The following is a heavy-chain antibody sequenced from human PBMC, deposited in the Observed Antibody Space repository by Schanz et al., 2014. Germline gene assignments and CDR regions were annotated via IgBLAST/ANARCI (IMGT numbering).Heavy chain of an antibody. D-gene: IGHD5-12*01. CDR3: VRIYSGYYYGMDV. V-gene: IGHV3-7*01. CDR2: IKHDGGEK. J-gene: IGHJ6*02. CDR1: GFTFSSYW. Sequence: EVQLVESGGGLVQPGGFLRLSCAASGFTFSSYWMSWVRQAPGKGLEWVANIKHDGGEKYYVDSLKGRFTISRDNAKNSLYLQMSSLRAEDTAVYYCVRIYSGYYYGMDVWGQGTTVTVSS.